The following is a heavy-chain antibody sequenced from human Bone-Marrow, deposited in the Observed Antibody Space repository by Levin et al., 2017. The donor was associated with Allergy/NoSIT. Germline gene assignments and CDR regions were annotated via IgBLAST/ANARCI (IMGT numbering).Heavy chain of an antibody. CDR3: ARRHRRHSNHYYLDI. D-gene: IGHD3-22*01. V-gene: IGHV5-51*01. CDR2: IYPGDSET. CDR1: GYSFNTYW. Sequence: GASVKVSCRASGYSFNTYWIGWVRQMPGKGLEWMGIIYPGDSETNYSPSFRGQVTISVDKSITTAYLQWSSLKTSDTAMYYCARRHRRHSNHYYLDIWGQGTLVTVSS. J-gene: IGHJ5*02.